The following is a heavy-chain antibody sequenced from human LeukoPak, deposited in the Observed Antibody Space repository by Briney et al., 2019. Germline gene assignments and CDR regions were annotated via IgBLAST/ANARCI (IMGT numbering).Heavy chain of an antibody. CDR1: GFMFRSYW. Sequence: GGSLRLSCAASGFMFRSYWMHWVRQAPGKGLVWVSRINSDGSGITYADSVKGRFTISRDNSKNTLYLQMGSLRAEDMAVYYCARDTYSSGWLNWGQGTLVTVSS. J-gene: IGHJ4*02. D-gene: IGHD6-19*01. CDR3: ARDTYSSGWLN. CDR2: INSDGSGI. V-gene: IGHV3-74*03.